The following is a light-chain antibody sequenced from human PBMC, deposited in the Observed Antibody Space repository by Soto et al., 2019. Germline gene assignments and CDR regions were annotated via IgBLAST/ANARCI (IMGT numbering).Light chain of an antibody. CDR3: CSYAGSWV. Sequence: QSVLTQPASVSGSPGQSITISCTGTSSDVGNYNLVSWYQQHPGKAPKLMIYEGTKRPSGVSNRFSGSKSGNTASLTISGLQVADEADYYCCSYAGSWVFGGGTKLTVL. CDR1: SSDVGNYNL. J-gene: IGLJ3*02. V-gene: IGLV2-23*01. CDR2: EGT.